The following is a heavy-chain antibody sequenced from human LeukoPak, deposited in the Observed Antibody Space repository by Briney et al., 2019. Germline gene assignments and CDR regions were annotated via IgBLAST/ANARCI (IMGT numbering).Heavy chain of an antibody. Sequence: PGGSLRLSCAASGFTFSTYWMSWVRQAPGKGLEWVANIKQDGSEKYYVDSVKGRFTISRDNAKNSLFLQMNSLRDEDTAVYYCARVRCSSNSCFPDYWGQGTLVTVSS. CDR2: IKQDGSEK. D-gene: IGHD2-2*01. CDR1: GFTFSTYW. V-gene: IGHV3-7*01. CDR3: ARVRCSSNSCFPDY. J-gene: IGHJ4*02.